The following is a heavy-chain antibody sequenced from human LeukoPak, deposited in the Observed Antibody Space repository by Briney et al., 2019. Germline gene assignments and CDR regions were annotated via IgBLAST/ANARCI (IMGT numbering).Heavy chain of an antibody. CDR2: IYYSGNT. D-gene: IGHD4-17*01. CDR1: DGSISSSNW. V-gene: IGHV4-4*02. Sequence: SGTLSLTCTVSDGSISSSNWWSWVRQPPGKGLEWIGEIYYSGNTNYNPSLKSRVAISVDKSKNQFSLNLNSVTAADTAVYHCARTVSGAFDLWGQGRLVTVSS. CDR3: ARTVSGAFDL. J-gene: IGHJ3*01.